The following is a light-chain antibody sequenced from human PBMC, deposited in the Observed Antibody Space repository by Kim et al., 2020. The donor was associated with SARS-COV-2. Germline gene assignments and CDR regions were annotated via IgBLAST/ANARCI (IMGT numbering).Light chain of an antibody. CDR2: YDS. Sequence: APGKTARITCGGNNIGSKSVHWYQQKPGQAPVLVIYYDSDRPSGIPERFSVSNSGNTATLTISRVEAGDEADYYCQVWDSSSDHPVFGGGTQLTVL. CDR3: QVWDSSSDHPV. CDR1: NIGSKS. J-gene: IGLJ3*02. V-gene: IGLV3-21*04.